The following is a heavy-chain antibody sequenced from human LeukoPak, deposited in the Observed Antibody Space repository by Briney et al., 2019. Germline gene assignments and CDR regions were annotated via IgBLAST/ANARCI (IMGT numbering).Heavy chain of an antibody. CDR1: GFTFSSYA. V-gene: IGHV3-23*01. CDR2: ISGSGGST. J-gene: IGHJ4*02. Sequence: GGSLRLSCAASGFTFSSYAMSWVRQAPGKGLEWVSAISGSGGSTYYADPVKGRFTICRDNSKNTLYLQMNSLRAEDTAVYYCAARSGWIDYWGQGTLVTVSS. CDR3: AARSGWIDY. D-gene: IGHD6-19*01.